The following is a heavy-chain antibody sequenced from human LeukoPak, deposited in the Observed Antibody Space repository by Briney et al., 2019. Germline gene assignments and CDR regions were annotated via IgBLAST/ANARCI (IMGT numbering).Heavy chain of an antibody. CDR1: GGSFSGYY. J-gene: IGHJ6*03. V-gene: IGHV4-34*01. D-gene: IGHD5-12*01. Sequence: SETLSLTCAVYGGSFSGYYWSWIRQPPGKGLEWIGEINHSGSTNYNPSLKSRVTISVDTSKNQFSLKLSSVTAADTAVYYCARTVSGYDRYYYYYMDVWGKGTTVTVSS. CDR2: INHSGST. CDR3: ARTVSGYDRYYYYYMDV.